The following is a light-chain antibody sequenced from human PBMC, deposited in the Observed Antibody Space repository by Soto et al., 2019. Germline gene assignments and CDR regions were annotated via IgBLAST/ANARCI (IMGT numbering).Light chain of an antibody. CDR2: DAS. Sequence: EIVLTQSPATLSLSPGERATLSCRATQSVSSYLAWYQQKPGQAPRLLIYDASNRATGIPARFSGSGSGTDFTLTISSLEPEDFAVYYCQQRRSWPLTFGGGIKVEIK. J-gene: IGKJ4*01. V-gene: IGKV3-11*01. CDR3: QQRRSWPLT. CDR1: QSVSSY.